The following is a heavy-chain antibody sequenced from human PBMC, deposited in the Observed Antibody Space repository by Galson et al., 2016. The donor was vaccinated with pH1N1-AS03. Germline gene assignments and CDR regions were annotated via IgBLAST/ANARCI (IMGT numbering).Heavy chain of an antibody. Sequence: SVKVSCKASGYTFTGDYMHWVRQAPGQGLEWMGWINPNGGAPKYAQKFQGRVTMTRDTSISTAYMELCRLRSDDTAVYYCARGLWFGELRGWFDPWPPGTLVTVSS. D-gene: IGHD3-10*01. V-gene: IGHV1-2*02. CDR2: INPNGGAP. J-gene: IGHJ5*02. CDR3: ARGLWFGELRGWFDP. CDR1: GYTFTGDY.